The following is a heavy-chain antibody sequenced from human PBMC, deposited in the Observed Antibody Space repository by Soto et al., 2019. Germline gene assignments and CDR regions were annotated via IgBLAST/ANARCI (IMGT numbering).Heavy chain of an antibody. CDR1: GFTFSSFG. CDR2: IWSDGSKE. V-gene: IGHV3-33*08. CDR3: TREGTFGSGSNEAWFDP. Sequence: QEQLAESGGGVVQPGRSLRLSCTASGFTFSSFGMNWVRQAPGKGLEWVALIWSDGSKEYYADSVKGRFTISRDDSKNTVYLQMDSLRAEDTAVYYCTREGTFGSGSNEAWFDPWGQGTLVTVSS. D-gene: IGHD6-25*01. J-gene: IGHJ5*02.